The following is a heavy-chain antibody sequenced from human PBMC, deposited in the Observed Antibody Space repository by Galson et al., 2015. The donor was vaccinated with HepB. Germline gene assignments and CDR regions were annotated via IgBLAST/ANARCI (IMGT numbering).Heavy chain of an antibody. CDR2: ISSNGGST. Sequence: LRLSCAASGFTFSSYAMHWARQAPGKGLEYVSAISSNGGSTYYANSVKGRFTISRDNSKNTLYLQMGSLRAEDMAVYYCARGLLPGIAVAFLYWGQGTLVTVSS. CDR1: GFTFSSYA. CDR3: ARGLLPGIAVAFLY. D-gene: IGHD6-19*01. J-gene: IGHJ4*02. V-gene: IGHV3-64*01.